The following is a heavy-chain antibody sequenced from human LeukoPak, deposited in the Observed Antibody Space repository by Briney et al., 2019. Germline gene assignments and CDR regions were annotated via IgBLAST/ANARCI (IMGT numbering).Heavy chain of an antibody. CDR2: ISGSGGST. D-gene: IGHD3-22*01. CDR3: AKIRAYYYDSSGYGHFDY. Sequence: GGSLRLSCAASGFIFTDYYMNWIRQAPGKGLEWVSAISGSGGSTYYADSVKGRFTISRDNSKNTLYLQMNSLRAEDTAVYYCAKIRAYYYDSSGYGHFDYWGQGTLVTVSS. CDR1: GFIFTDYY. J-gene: IGHJ4*02. V-gene: IGHV3-23*01.